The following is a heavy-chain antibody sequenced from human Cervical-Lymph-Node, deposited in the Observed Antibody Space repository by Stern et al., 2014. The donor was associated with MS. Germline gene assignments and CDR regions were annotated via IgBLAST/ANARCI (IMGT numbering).Heavy chain of an antibody. J-gene: IGHJ4*02. V-gene: IGHV2-70*04. Sequence: QITLKESGPALVKPTQTLTLTCTFSGFSLSTSGMRVSWIRQPPGRALEWLARIDCNDDKFYSTFLKTRLTISKDTSKSQVVLTMTNMDPVDTATYYCARVSWSKIDYWGQGTLVTVSS. D-gene: IGHD3-3*01. CDR2: IDCNDDK. CDR3: ARVSWSKIDY. CDR1: GFSLSTSGMR.